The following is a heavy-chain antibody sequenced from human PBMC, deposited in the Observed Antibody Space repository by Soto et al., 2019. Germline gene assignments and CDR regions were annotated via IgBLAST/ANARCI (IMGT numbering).Heavy chain of an antibody. CDR2: INHSGST. CDR1: GGSISSGGYY. J-gene: IGHJ3*02. D-gene: IGHD6-19*01. V-gene: IGHV4-31*03. Sequence: SETLSLTCTVSGGSISSGGYYWSWIRQHPGKGLEWIGEINHSGSTNYNPSLKSRVTISVDTSKNQFSLKLSSVTAADTAVYYCARTGYSSGWYKAAFDIWGQGTMVTVSS. CDR3: ARTGYSSGWYKAAFDI.